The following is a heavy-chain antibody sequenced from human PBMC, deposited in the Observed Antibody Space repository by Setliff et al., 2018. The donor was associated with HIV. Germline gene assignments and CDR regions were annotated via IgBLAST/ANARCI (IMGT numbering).Heavy chain of an antibody. CDR3: ARDGLRQQLGFDY. Sequence: SETLSLTCRVSGYFINIGHYCGWLRQSPGKGLEWIGTIYHSGGTNYNPSLKSRVTISVDTSKNHFSLKLSSVTAADTAVYYCARDGLRQQLGFDYWGQGTLVTVSS. J-gene: IGHJ4*02. V-gene: IGHV4-38-2*02. CDR2: IYHSGGT. D-gene: IGHD6-13*01. CDR1: GYFINIGHY.